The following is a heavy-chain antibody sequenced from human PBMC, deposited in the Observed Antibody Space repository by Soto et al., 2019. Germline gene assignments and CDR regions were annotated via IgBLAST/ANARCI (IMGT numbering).Heavy chain of an antibody. CDR1: GFTFSSYV. D-gene: IGHD1-20*01. Sequence: GGSLRLSCAASGFTFSSYVMHWVRQAPGKGLEWVAVISYDGSNKYYADSVKGRFTISRDNSKNTLYLQMNSLRAEDTAVYYCAKDPTWCNWNTEDYYYYGMDVWGPGTTVTVSS. V-gene: IGHV3-30*18. CDR2: ISYDGSNK. CDR3: AKDPTWCNWNTEDYYYYGMDV. J-gene: IGHJ6*02.